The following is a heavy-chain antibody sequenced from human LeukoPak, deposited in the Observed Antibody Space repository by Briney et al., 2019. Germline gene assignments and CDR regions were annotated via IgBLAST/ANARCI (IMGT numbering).Heavy chain of an antibody. CDR3: ATKHDY. CDR2: INYGGSTT. V-gene: IGHV3-48*03. CDR1: GFSFSSYE. Sequence: GGSLTLSCAASGFSFSSYEMNWVRQAPGKGLEWLSYINYGGSTTYYADSVKGRFTISRDNAKNSVYLQMNSLRAEDTAVYYCATKHDYWGQGTLVTVSS. J-gene: IGHJ4*02.